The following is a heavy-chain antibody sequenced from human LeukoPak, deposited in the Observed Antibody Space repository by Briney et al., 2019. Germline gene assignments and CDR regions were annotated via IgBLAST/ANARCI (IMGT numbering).Heavy chain of an antibody. CDR1: GGSISSCY. CDR3: ARLLRYYGGFDY. CDR2: IYSSGST. J-gene: IGHJ4*02. D-gene: IGHD3-3*01. Sequence: PSETLSLTCTVSGGSISSCYWTWVRQPAGKGLEWIGRIYSSGSTNYNPSLKSRVTISVDTSKNQFSLKLSSVTAADTAVYYCARLLRYYGGFDYWGQGTLVTVSS. V-gene: IGHV4-4*07.